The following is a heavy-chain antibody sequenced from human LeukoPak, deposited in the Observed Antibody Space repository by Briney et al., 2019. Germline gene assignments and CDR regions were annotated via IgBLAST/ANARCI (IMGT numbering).Heavy chain of an antibody. J-gene: IGHJ4*02. CDR1: GGSISSYY. CDR3: ARRSIVGQWLVPFDY. V-gene: IGHV4-59*08. Sequence: SETLSLTCTVSGGSISSYYWSWIRQPPGKGLEWIGYIYYSGSTNYNPSLKSRVTISVDTSKNQFSLKLSSVTAADTAVYYCARRSIVGQWLVPFDYWGQGTLVTVSS. D-gene: IGHD6-19*01. CDR2: IYYSGST.